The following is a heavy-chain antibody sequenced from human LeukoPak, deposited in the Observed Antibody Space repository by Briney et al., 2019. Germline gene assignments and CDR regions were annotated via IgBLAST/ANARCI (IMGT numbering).Heavy chain of an antibody. J-gene: IGHJ4*02. D-gene: IGHD6-19*01. CDR2: INWNGGSI. V-gene: IGHV3-20*04. Sequence: PVGSLRLSCAASGFTFDDYGTSWVRQAPGKGLEWFSGINWNGGSIAYADSVKGRFIIARDNAKNSLYLQMNSLRAEDTALYYCASHTSATDYWGQGTLVTVSS. CDR3: ASHTSATDY. CDR1: GFTFDDYG.